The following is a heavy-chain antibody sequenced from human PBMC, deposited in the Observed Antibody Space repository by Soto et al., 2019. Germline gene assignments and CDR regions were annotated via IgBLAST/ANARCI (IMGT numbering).Heavy chain of an antibody. Sequence: QLQLQESGPGLVKPSETLSLTCTVSGGSISSSSYYWGWIRQPPGKGLEWIGSIYYSGSTYYNPSLKSRVTISVDTSKNQFSLKLSSVTAADTAVYYCARPQGLQLQDYYYYMDVWGKGTTVTVSS. CDR3: ARPQGLQLQDYYYYMDV. V-gene: IGHV4-39*01. D-gene: IGHD6-25*01. J-gene: IGHJ6*03. CDR2: IYYSGST. CDR1: GGSISSSSYY.